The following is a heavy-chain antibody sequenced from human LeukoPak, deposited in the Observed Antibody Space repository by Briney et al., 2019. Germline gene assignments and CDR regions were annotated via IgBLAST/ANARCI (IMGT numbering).Heavy chain of an antibody. J-gene: IGHJ4*02. CDR3: ARGGALDY. V-gene: IGHV1-2*02. D-gene: IGHD3-16*01. CDR1: GGTFSSYA. CDR2: INPNSGGT. Sequence: ASVKVSCKASGGTFSSYAISWVRQAPGQGLEWMGWINPNSGGTNYAQKFQGRVTMTRDTSISTTYMELNRLKSDDTAVYYCARGGALDYWGQGTLVTVSS.